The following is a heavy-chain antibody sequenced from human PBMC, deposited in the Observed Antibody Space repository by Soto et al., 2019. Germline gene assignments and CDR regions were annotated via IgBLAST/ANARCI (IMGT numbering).Heavy chain of an antibody. CDR3: VRQVGDYYFDL. D-gene: IGHD4-17*01. V-gene: IGHV4-39*01. CDR1: GGSMRSTNYY. CDR2: VFFNGIT. Sequence: SETLSLTCTVSGGSMRSTNYYWGWIRQPPGKGLEWIGNVFFNGITFYKPSLESRVSISVDTSKSQFSLRLNSVTAADTAVYYCVRQVGDYYFDLWGQGTLVTVSS. J-gene: IGHJ4*02.